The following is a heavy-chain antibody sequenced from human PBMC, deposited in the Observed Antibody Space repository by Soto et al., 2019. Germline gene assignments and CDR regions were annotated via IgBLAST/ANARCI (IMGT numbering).Heavy chain of an antibody. J-gene: IGHJ4*02. CDR2: IYYSGET. Sequence: SETLSLTCNVSGGSISSRNYYWAWVRQPPGKVLEWIGNIYYSGETYYHPSFRNRLTVSVDTTKNKFSLKLRSLTAADTAMDYCASLQVPGKFDHWGQGTLVTVSS. V-gene: IGHV4-39*01. CDR1: GGSISSRNYY. CDR3: ASLQVPGKFDH. D-gene: IGHD6-13*01.